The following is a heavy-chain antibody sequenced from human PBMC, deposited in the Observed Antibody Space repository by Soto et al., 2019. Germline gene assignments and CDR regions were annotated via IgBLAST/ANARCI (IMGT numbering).Heavy chain of an antibody. J-gene: IGHJ4*02. Sequence: PSETLSLTCTVSGGSISSYYWSWIRQPPGKGLEWIGYIYYSGSTNYNPSLKSRVTISVDTSKNQFSLKLSSVTAADTAVYYCARVSKQQLVLYYFDYWGQGTLVTVSS. D-gene: IGHD6-13*01. CDR1: GGSISSYY. V-gene: IGHV4-59*01. CDR3: ARVSKQQLVLYYFDY. CDR2: IYYSGST.